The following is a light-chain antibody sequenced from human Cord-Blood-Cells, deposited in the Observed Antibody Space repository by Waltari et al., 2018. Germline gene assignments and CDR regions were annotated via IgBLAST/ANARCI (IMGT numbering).Light chain of an antibody. CDR2: DAS. CDR3: QQFNSYPIT. CDR1: QGISSA. J-gene: IGKJ5*01. V-gene: IGKV1-13*02. Sequence: AIQLTQSPSSLSASVGDRVTITCRASQGISSALAWYQQKPGKAPKLLIYDASSFESGVPSRFSGSGSGTDFTLTISSLQPEDVATYYCQQFNSYPITFGQGTRLEIK.